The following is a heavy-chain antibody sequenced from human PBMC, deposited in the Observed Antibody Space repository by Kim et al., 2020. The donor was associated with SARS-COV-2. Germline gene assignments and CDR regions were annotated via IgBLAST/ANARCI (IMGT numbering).Heavy chain of an antibody. D-gene: IGHD4-4*01. CDR2: IWFDGSNK. J-gene: IGHJ4*02. CDR3: ARDHEMSTSYFDY. CDR1: GFTFSNFG. Sequence: GGSLRLSCAASGFTFSNFGIHWVRQAPGKGLEWVAVIWFDGSNKYYADSVKGRFTISRDNSKNTLYLQMDSLRAEDTAVYYCARDHEMSTSYFDYWGQGTLVTVSS. V-gene: IGHV3-33*01.